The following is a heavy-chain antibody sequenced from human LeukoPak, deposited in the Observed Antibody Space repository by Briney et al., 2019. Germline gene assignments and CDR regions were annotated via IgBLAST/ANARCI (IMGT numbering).Heavy chain of an antibody. Sequence: SGTLTLTCAVSGYSFSSGYYWGCIRPPPGKGLEWIGSIYHSGSTDYNPSLKSRVTISVDTSKNQFSLKLSSVTAAYTAVYYCARNIPPGDRGVIMWFDPWGQGTLVTVSS. V-gene: IGHV4-38-2*01. CDR3: ARNIPPGDRGVIMWFDP. CDR2: IYHSGST. D-gene: IGHD3-10*01. CDR1: GYSFSSGYY. J-gene: IGHJ5*02.